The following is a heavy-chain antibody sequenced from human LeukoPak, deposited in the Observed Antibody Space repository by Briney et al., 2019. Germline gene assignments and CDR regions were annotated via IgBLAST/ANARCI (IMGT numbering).Heavy chain of an antibody. CDR1: GVTFSSNY. J-gene: IGHJ4*02. CDR2: IYSGGST. V-gene: IGHV3-53*01. CDR3: ARYGNYGDYVDY. Sequence: GGSLRLSCAASGVTFSSNYMSWVRQAPGKGVEWVSVIYSGGSTYYADSVKGRFTISRDNSKNTLYLQMNSLSAEDTAVYYCARYGNYGDYVDYWGQGTLVTVSS. D-gene: IGHD4-17*01.